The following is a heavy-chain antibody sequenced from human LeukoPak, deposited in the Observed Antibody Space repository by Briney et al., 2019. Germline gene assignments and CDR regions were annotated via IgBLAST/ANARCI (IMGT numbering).Heavy chain of an antibody. Sequence: GGSLRLSCAASGFTFSSYAMHWVRQAPGKGLEWVAVISYDGSNKYYADSVRGRFTISRDNSNNMLFLQMHSLREDDTATYYCAKVEDYGDYGPPKHWGQGTLVAVSS. CDR2: ISYDGSNK. CDR1: GFTFSSYA. D-gene: IGHD4-17*01. J-gene: IGHJ1*01. CDR3: AKVEDYGDYGPPKH. V-gene: IGHV3-30*18.